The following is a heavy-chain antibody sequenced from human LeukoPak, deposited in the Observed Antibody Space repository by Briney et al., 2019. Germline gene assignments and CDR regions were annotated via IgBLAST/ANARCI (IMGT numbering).Heavy chain of an antibody. Sequence: GGSLRLSCAASGFTFSSYSMNWVRQAPGKGLEWVSSISSSSSYIYYADSVKGRFTISRDNAKNSLYLQMNSLRAEDTAVYYCARENTYYYDSSGYQSGYWGQGTLVTVSS. J-gene: IGHJ4*02. CDR3: ARENTYYYDSSGYQSGY. CDR1: GFTFSSYS. CDR2: ISSSSSYI. D-gene: IGHD3-22*01. V-gene: IGHV3-21*01.